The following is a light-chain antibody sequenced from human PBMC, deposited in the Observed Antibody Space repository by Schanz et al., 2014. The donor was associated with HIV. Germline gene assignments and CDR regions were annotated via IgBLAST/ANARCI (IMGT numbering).Light chain of an antibody. CDR1: QSVDRW. CDR2: QAS. V-gene: IGKV1-5*03. Sequence: DIQMTQSPSTLSAAVGDRVTITCRASQSVDRWLAWYQQKPGKAPNLLIYQASKLASGVPSRFRGGGSGTEFTLTISSLQPDDSATYYCHQYATSAWTFGQGTKVEIK. J-gene: IGKJ1*01. CDR3: HQYATSAWT.